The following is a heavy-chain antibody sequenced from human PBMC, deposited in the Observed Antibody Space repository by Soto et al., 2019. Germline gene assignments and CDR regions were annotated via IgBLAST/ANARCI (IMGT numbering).Heavy chain of an antibody. V-gene: IGHV5-51*01. CDR2: IYPGDSDT. Sequence: APFPNTSCRASGYSFACYWIGWVRQMARKGLAWMGIIYPGDSDTRYSPSFQGQVTISADKSISTAYLQWSSLKASDTAMYYCARRACSSTSCFENWFDPWAQGTLV. CDR1: GYSFACYW. CDR3: ARRACSSTSCFENWFDP. J-gene: IGHJ5*02. D-gene: IGHD2-2*01.